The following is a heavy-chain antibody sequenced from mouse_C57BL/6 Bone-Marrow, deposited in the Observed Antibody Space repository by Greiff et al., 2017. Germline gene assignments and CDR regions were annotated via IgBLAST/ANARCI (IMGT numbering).Heavy chain of an antibody. J-gene: IGHJ1*03. CDR3: ARLAIDGSSGDWYFDV. CDR2: IYPRDGST. V-gene: IGHV1-85*01. CDR1: GYTFTSYD. D-gene: IGHD1-1*01. Sequence: LVESGPELVKPGASVKLSCKASGYTFTSYDINWVKQRPGQGLEWIGWIYPRDGSTKYNEKFKGKATLTVDTSSSTAYMELHSLTSEDSAVYFCARLAIDGSSGDWYFDVWGTGTTVTVSS.